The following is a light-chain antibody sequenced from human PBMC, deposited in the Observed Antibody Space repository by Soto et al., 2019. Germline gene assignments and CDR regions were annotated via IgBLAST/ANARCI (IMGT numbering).Light chain of an antibody. CDR1: QTISSW. J-gene: IGKJ1*01. CDR3: QQYNSYSVA. V-gene: IGKV1-5*03. Sequence: DKRMTQSPATLSGYVGDRDTIPCRASQTISSWFAWYQQKPGKAPKLLIYKESTLKSGVPSRFSGSGSGTEFTLTISSLQPDDFATYYCQQYNSYSVAFGQGTKVDI. CDR2: KES.